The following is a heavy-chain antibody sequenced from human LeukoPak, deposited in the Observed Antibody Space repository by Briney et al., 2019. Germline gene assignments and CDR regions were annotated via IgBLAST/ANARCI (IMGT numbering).Heavy chain of an antibody. CDR1: GGTFSSYA. CDR3: AIRHTLAAAGNAFDI. Sequence: ASVKVSCKASGGTFSSYAISWVRQAPGQGLEWMGGIIPIFGTANYAQKFQGRVTITADESTSTAYMELSSLRSEDTAVYYCAIRHTLAAAGNAFDIWGQGTMVTVSS. V-gene: IGHV1-69*13. D-gene: IGHD6-13*01. CDR2: IIPIFGTA. J-gene: IGHJ3*02.